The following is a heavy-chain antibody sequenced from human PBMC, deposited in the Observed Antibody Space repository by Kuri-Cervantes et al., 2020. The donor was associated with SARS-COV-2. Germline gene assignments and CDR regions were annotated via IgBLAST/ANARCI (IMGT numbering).Heavy chain of an antibody. CDR2: IYSGGST. Sequence: GESLKISCAASGFTFDDYGMSWVRQAPGKGLEWVSVIYSGGSTYYADSVKGRFTISRDNSKNTLYLQMNSLRAEDTAVYYCARDKRSLDFWSGYYSTRTRYWYFDLWGRGTLVTVSS. V-gene: IGHV3-53*01. J-gene: IGHJ2*01. CDR3: ARDKRSLDFWSGYYSTRTRYWYFDL. CDR1: GFTFDDYG. D-gene: IGHD3-3*01.